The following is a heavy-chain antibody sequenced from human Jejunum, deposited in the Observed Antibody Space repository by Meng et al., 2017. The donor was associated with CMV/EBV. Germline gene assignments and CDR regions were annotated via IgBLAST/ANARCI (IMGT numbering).Heavy chain of an antibody. CDR1: GCTVSVYS. D-gene: IGHD4-17*01. V-gene: IGHV3-7*01. CDR3: GRENDYGEHNLDL. J-gene: IGHJ5*02. CDR2: IKQDGTET. Sequence: SGCTVSVYSVAGVRQNPGRGREWVAKIKQDGTETDYLDSGKGRFTISRENAKNSVHLRMQNLRAEDTAVYYCGRENDYGEHNLDLWGQGTLVTVSS.